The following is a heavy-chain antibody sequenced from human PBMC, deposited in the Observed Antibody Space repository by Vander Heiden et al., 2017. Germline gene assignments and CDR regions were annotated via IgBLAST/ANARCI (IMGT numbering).Heavy chain of an antibody. J-gene: IGHJ6*02. CDR1: GGTFRSYP. D-gene: IGHD3-22*01. CDR3: ARSAGSSGYEYYYYGMDV. CDR2: IIPIVGVI. Sequence: QVRLVQCGAEVKKPGSSAKVSCKASGGTFRSYPINWVRQAPGQGLEWMGGIIPIVGVINYAQKFQGRVTITADKSTNIAYMELSSLRSEDTAVYYCARSAGSSGYEYYYYGMDVWGQGTTVTVSS. V-gene: IGHV1-69*10.